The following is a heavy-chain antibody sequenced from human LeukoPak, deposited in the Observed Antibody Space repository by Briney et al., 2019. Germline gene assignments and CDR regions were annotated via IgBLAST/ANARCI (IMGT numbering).Heavy chain of an antibody. CDR1: GYTFTNYG. CDR2: ISIYNGNT. CDR3: ARITYDFWSGYYMPDDP. Sequence: ASVKVSCKASGYTFTNYGISWVRQAPGQGLELMGWISIYNGNTDYAQKLRGRVTMTTDTSTSTAYMELRSLRSDDTAVYYCARITYDFWSGYYMPDDPWGQGILVTVSS. V-gene: IGHV1-18*01. D-gene: IGHD3-3*01. J-gene: IGHJ5*02.